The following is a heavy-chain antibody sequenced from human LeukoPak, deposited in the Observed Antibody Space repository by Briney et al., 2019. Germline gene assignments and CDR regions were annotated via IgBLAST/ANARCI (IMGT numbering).Heavy chain of an antibody. CDR1: GFTFDDYA. CDR3: AREGATIFGVAYYYYYYYYMDV. V-gene: IGHV3-9*03. D-gene: IGHD3-3*01. Sequence: GGSLRLSCAASGFTFDDYAMQWVRQAPGKGLEWVSGISWNSGSIGYADSVKGRFTISRDNAKKSLYLQMNSLRAEDMALYYCAREGATIFGVAYYYYYYYYMDVWGKGTTVTVSS. CDR2: ISWNSGSI. J-gene: IGHJ6*03.